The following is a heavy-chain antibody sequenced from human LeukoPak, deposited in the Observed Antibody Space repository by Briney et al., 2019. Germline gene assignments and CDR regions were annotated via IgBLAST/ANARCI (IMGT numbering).Heavy chain of an antibody. CDR2: IYHSGST. CDR3: ARSYYYDSSGYFFDP. V-gene: IGHV4-30-2*01. D-gene: IGHD3-22*01. J-gene: IGHJ5*02. Sequence: SETLSLTCAVSGGSISSGGYSWSWIRQPPGKGLEWIGYIYHSGSTYYNPSLKSRVTISVDRSKNQFSLKLSSVTAADTAVYYCARSYYYDSSGYFFDPWGQGTLSPSPQ. CDR1: GGSISSGGYS.